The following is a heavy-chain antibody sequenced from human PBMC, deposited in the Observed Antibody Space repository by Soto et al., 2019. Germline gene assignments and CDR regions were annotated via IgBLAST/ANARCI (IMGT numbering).Heavy chain of an antibody. D-gene: IGHD4-4*01. CDR3: ARVERGTTTTVVDAFDI. Sequence: QVQLQQWGAGLLKPSETLSLTCAVYGGFVSSGNYYWSWIRQPPGKGLEWIDEMSHSGGTHFNPSLKSRVTISVDTSKNQFSLKMTSVTAADTALYYCARVERGTTTTVVDAFDIWGPGTMVTVSS. CDR1: GGFVSSGNYY. V-gene: IGHV4-34*01. CDR2: MSHSGGT. J-gene: IGHJ3*02.